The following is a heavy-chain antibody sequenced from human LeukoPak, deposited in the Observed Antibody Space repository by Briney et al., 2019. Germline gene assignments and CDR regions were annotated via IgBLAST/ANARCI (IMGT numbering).Heavy chain of an antibody. D-gene: IGHD4-11*01. CDR2: INSDGSST. Sequence: PGGSLRLSCAASGFTFSSYWVHWVRQAPGKGLVWVSRINSDGSSTTYADSVKGRFTISRDNAKNTLYLQMNSLRAEDTAVYYCAREATRHPTFDYWGQGTLVTVSS. CDR3: AREATRHPTFDY. CDR1: GFTFSSYW. J-gene: IGHJ4*02. V-gene: IGHV3-74*01.